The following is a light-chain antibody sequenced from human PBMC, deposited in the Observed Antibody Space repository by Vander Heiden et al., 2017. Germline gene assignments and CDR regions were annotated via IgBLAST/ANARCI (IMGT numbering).Light chain of an antibody. J-gene: IGKJ4*01. CDR2: KAS. Sequence: DIQMTQSPSTLSASVGDRVTITCRASQSISSWLAWYQQKPGKAPKLLIYKASSLESGVPSRFSGSGSGTEFTLTISSLQPDDFAAYYCQQYNSDSPGTFGGGTKVEIK. CDR1: QSISSW. CDR3: QQYNSDSPGT. V-gene: IGKV1-5*03.